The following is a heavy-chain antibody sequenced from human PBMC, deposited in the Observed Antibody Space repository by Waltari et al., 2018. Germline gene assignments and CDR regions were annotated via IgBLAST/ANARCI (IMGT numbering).Heavy chain of an antibody. CDR2: ISAYNGNT. D-gene: IGHD2-8*01. Sequence: QVQLVQSGAEVKKPGASVKVSCKASGYTFTSSGISWVRQAPGQGLEWMGWISAYNGNTNYAQKLQGRVTMTTDTSTSTAYMELRSLRSDDTAVYYCARDLQYCTNGVCYGYYFDYWGQGTLVTVSS. CDR3: ARDLQYCTNGVCYGYYFDY. J-gene: IGHJ4*02. CDR1: GYTFTSSG. V-gene: IGHV1-18*01.